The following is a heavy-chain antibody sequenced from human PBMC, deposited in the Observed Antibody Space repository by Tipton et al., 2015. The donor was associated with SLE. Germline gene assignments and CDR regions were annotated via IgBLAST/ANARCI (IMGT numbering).Heavy chain of an antibody. D-gene: IGHD5-18*01. CDR1: GGSISSGGYY. V-gene: IGHV4-31*03. J-gene: IGHJ6*02. Sequence: TLSLTCTVSGGSISSGGYYWTWIRQPPGKGLEWIGNIYYGGGTYYNPSLESRVTISLDTSKNQFSLKLNSVTAADTAVYYCARWIPLTGINVWGQGATVTVSS. CDR3: ARWIPLTGINV. CDR2: IYYGGGT.